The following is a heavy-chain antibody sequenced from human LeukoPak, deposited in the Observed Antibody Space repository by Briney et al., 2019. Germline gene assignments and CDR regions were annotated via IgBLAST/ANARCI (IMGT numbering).Heavy chain of an antibody. V-gene: IGHV1-18*01. CDR3: ARDLGSRDGYNPPNLFDN. CDR1: GYTFTSYG. D-gene: IGHD5-24*01. J-gene: IGHJ4*02. Sequence: ASVKVSCKASGYTFTSYGISGVRQAPGQGLEGMGWISAYNGNTNYAQKFQVRVTITADESTSTAYMELSRLRSEDTAVYYCARDLGSRDGYNPPNLFDNWGQGTLVTVSS. CDR2: ISAYNGNT.